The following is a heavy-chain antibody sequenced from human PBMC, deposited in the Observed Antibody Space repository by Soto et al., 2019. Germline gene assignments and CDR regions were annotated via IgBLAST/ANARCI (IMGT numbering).Heavy chain of an antibody. J-gene: IGHJ4*02. CDR3: ARLDYDFWSGRFGDY. V-gene: IGHV4-34*01. D-gene: IGHD3-3*01. CDR1: GGSFSGYY. Sequence: SETLSLTCAVYGGSFSGYYWSWIRQPPGRGLEWIGEINHSGSTNYNPSLKSRVTISVDTSKNQFSLKLSSVTAADTAVYYCARLDYDFWSGRFGDYWGQGTLVTVSS. CDR2: INHSGST.